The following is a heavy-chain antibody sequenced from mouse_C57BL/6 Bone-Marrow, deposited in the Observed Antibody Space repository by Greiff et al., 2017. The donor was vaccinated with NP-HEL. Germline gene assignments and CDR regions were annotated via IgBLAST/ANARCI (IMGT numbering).Heavy chain of an antibody. V-gene: IGHV5-2*01. CDR1: EYEFPSHD. J-gene: IGHJ4*01. CDR2: INSDGGST. CDR3: ARRSNPHSIAMDY. Sequence: EVKLVESGGGLVQPGGSLKLSCESNEYEFPSHDMSWVRKPPEKRLELVAAINSDGGSTYYPDTMERRFIISRDNTKKTLYLQMSSLRSEDTALYYCARRSNPHSIAMDYWGQGTSVTVSS. D-gene: IGHD2-5*01.